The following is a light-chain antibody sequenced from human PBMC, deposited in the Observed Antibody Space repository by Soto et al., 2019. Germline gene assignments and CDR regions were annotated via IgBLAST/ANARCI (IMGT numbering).Light chain of an antibody. CDR1: QSVSSN. CDR3: QQYNSWPPLT. J-gene: IGKJ4*01. CDR2: GAS. V-gene: IGKV3-15*01. Sequence: EVVMTQSPATLSVSPGERATLSCRASQSVSSNLAWYQQKPGQSPRLLIYGASTRATGIPARFSGSGSETEFTLTISSLQSEDSAAYYCQQYNSWPPLTFGGGTKVDIK.